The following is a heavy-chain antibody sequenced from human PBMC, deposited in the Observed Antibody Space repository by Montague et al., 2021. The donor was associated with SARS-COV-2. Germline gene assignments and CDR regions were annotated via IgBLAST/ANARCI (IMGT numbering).Heavy chain of an antibody. CDR1: GFTFSSYS. J-gene: IGHJ2*01. V-gene: IGHV3-21*01. CDR2: ISSSSSYI. D-gene: IGHD6-19*01. CDR3: ARGSVAGTGNWYFDL. Sequence: SLRLSCAASGFTFSSYSMNWVRQAPGKGLEWVSSISSSSSYIYYADSVKGRFTISSDNAKNSLYLQMNSLRAEDTAVYYCARGSVAGTGNWYFDLWGRGTLVTVSS.